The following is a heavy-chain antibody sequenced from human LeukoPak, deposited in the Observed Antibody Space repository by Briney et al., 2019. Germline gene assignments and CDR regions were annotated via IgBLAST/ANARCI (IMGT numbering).Heavy chain of an antibody. CDR1: GFTFSSYA. Sequence: GGSLRLSCAASGFTFSSYAMSWVRQAPGKGLEWVSAIIGSGGGTYYADSVKGRFTISRDNSKNTLSLQINSLRAEDTAVYYCAKDLFPAAGTTRGWYFDYWGQGTLVTVSS. CDR2: IIGSGGGT. CDR3: AKDLFPAAGTTRGWYFDY. J-gene: IGHJ4*02. D-gene: IGHD6-13*01. V-gene: IGHV3-23*01.